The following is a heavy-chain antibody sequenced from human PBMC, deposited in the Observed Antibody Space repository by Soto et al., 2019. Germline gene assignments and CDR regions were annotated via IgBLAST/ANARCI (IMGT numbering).Heavy chain of an antibody. Sequence: ASVKVSCKASGYTFTGYYIHWVRQAPGQGLEWMGWINPNSGGTNYAQKFQGWVTMTRDTSISTAYMELSRLRSDDTAVYYCARDIAAADVSYYYGMDVWGQGTTVTVSS. CDR2: INPNSGGT. D-gene: IGHD6-13*01. CDR1: GYTFTGYY. J-gene: IGHJ6*02. CDR3: ARDIAAADVSYYYGMDV. V-gene: IGHV1-2*04.